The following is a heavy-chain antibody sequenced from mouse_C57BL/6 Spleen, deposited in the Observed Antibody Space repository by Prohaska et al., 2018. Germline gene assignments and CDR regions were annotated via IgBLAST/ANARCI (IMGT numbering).Heavy chain of an antibody. Sequence: GGGLVQPGGSRGLSCEGSGFTFSGFWMSWVRQTPGKTLEWIGDINSDGSAINYAPSIKDRFTIFRDNDKSTLYLQMSNVRSEDTATYFCMRYGNYWYFDVWGTGTTVSVSS. CDR3: MRYGNYWYFDV. J-gene: IGHJ1*03. CDR1: GFTFSGFW. CDR2: INSDGSAI. V-gene: IGHV11-2*01. D-gene: IGHD2-1*01.